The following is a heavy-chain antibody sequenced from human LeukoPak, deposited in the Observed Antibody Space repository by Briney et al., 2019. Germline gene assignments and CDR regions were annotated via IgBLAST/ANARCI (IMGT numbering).Heavy chain of an antibody. CDR2: IIPIFGTA. D-gene: IGHD1-26*01. V-gene: IGHV1-69*06. CDR3: ARGRELVVDAFDI. CDR1: GGTFSSYA. J-gene: IGHJ3*02. Sequence: GASVKVSCKASGGTFSSYAISWVRQAPGQGLEWMGGIIPIFGTANYAQEFQGRVTITADKSTSTAYMGLSSLRSEDTAVYYCARGRELVVDAFDIWGQGTMVTVSS.